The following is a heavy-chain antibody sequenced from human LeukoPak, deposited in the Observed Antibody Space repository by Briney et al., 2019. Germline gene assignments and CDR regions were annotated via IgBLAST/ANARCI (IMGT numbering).Heavy chain of an antibody. Sequence: GGSLRPSCTASGFTVDSNYLSWVRQAPGKGLEWVSTIYTGGNTYYAASVKGRFTISRDFSKNTVFLHMNSLRAEDTAMYYCARGDDSGYYDYFDYWGQGALVTVSS. CDR2: IYTGGNT. CDR3: ARGDDSGYYDYFDY. CDR1: GFTVDSNY. V-gene: IGHV3-53*01. J-gene: IGHJ4*02. D-gene: IGHD3-22*01.